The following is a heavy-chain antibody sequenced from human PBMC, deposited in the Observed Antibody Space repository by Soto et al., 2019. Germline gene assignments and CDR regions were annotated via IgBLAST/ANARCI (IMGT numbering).Heavy chain of an antibody. CDR1: GYSLTSYW. J-gene: IGHJ6*02. V-gene: IGHV5-10-1*01. CDR2: IDPSDSYT. CDR3: ASGPYGGRPYYYGMDV. Sequence: GESLKISCKGSGYSLTSYWISWVRQMPGKGLEWMGRIDPSDSYTNYSPSFQGHVTISADKSISTAYLQWSSLKASDTAMYYCASGPYGGRPYYYGMDVWGQGTTVTSP. D-gene: IGHD3-10*01.